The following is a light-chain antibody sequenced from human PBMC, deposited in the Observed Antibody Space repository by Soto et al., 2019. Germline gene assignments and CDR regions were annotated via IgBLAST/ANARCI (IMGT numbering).Light chain of an antibody. Sequence: EIVMTQSPATLSVSPGEKATLSCRASQSVNNNLAWYQQKPGQAPRRLIYFASTRATGIPARFSGSGSGTEFSLPISSLQSEDFAVYYCQQYSKWPLTFGGGTKVETK. CDR1: QSVNNN. V-gene: IGKV3-15*01. J-gene: IGKJ4*01. CDR3: QQYSKWPLT. CDR2: FAS.